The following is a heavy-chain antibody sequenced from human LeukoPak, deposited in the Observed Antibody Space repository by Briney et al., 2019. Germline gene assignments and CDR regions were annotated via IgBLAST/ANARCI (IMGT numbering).Heavy chain of an antibody. CDR2: IYYTGST. D-gene: IGHD6-6*01. V-gene: IGHV4-59*08. CDR1: GGSISSLY. CDR3: ARHRAYSSTSPFDY. Sequence: KCPETQSLTCSVSGGSISSLYWSWIRQPPGKGLEWIGYIYYTGSTNYNPSLKSRVTMFVDMSKNQFSLRLSSVTAADTAVYYCARHRAYSSTSPFDYWGQGTVVSVSS. J-gene: IGHJ4*02.